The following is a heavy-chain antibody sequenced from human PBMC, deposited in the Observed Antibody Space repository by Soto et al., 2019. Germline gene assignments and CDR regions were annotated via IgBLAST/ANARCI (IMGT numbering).Heavy chain of an antibody. CDR2: IIPILGIA. CDR1: GGTFSSYT. CDR3: AREVNSGYDSYYYYGVDV. D-gene: IGHD5-12*01. Sequence: ASVKVSCKASGGTFSSYTISWVRQAPGQGVVWMGRIIPILGIANYAQKFQGRVTITADKSTSTAYMELSSLRSEDTAVYYFAREVNSGYDSYYYYGVDVWGQGTTVTVSS. V-gene: IGHV1-69*04. J-gene: IGHJ6*02.